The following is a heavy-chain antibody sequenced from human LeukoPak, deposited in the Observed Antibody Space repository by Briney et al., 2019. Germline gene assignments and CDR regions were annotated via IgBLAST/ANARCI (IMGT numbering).Heavy chain of an antibody. CDR3: ARGTVAGVFDY. CDR1: GYTFTSFF. CDR2: INPSGGST. D-gene: IGHD6-19*01. Sequence: ASVKVSCKASGYTFTSFFMHWVRQAPGQGLEWMGIINPSGGSTSYAQKFQGRVTMTRDTSTSTVYMELSSLRSEDTAVYYCARGTVAGVFDYWGQGTLVTVSS. V-gene: IGHV1-46*01. J-gene: IGHJ4*02.